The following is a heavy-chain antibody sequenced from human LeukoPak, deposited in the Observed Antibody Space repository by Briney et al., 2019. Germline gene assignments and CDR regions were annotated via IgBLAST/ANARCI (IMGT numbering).Heavy chain of an antibody. J-gene: IGHJ4*02. V-gene: IGHV1-18*01. CDR1: GYTFTNYG. CDR2: LSAYNGNT. Sequence: ASVKVSCKPSGYTFTNYGFTWVRQAPGQGLEWMGWLSAYNGNTNYARKVQDRITMTTDTSTSTAYMELRSLGSDDTAAYRCARGLYYDTNGYPALQYWGQGTLVTVSS. CDR3: ARGLYYDTNGYPALQY. D-gene: IGHD3-22*01.